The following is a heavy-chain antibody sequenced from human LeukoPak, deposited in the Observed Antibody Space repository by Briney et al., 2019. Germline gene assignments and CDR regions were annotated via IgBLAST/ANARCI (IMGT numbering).Heavy chain of an antibody. CDR3: ARVPQYSSSRDYLDY. CDR2: IYYSGST. J-gene: IGHJ4*02. V-gene: IGHV4-59*12. D-gene: IGHD6-13*01. CDR1: GGSISSYY. Sequence: SETLSLTCTVSGGSISSYYWSWIRQPPGKGLEWIGYIYYSGSTNYNPSLKSRVTISVDTSKNQFSLKLSSVTAADTAVYYCARVPQYSSSRDYLDYWGQGTLVTVSS.